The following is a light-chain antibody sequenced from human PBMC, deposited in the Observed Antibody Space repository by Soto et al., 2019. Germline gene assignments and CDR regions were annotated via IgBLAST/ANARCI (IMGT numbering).Light chain of an antibody. J-gene: IGKJ3*01. CDR2: GAS. V-gene: IGKV3-20*01. Sequence: EIVLTQSPGTLSLSPGERAILTCRASQSVTSSFLAWYQQRPGQAPRLLIYGASTRASGIPDRFSGSGSGTDFTLTISRLAPEDFAMYYSHQYGSSPLTFGPGTKVDIK. CDR3: HQYGSSPLT. CDR1: QSVTSSF.